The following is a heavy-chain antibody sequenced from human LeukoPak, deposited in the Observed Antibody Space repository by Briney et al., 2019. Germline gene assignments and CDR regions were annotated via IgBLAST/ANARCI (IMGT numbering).Heavy chain of an antibody. CDR3: ARVIAAPPFDY. D-gene: IGHD6-6*01. Sequence: GGSLRLSCAASGFTFSSYWMHWVRQAPGKGLVWVSRINTDGSSTSYADSVKGRFTISRDNAKNTLYLQMNSLRAEDTAVYYCARVIAAPPFDYWGQGTLLTVSS. CDR1: GFTFSSYW. CDR2: INTDGSST. J-gene: IGHJ4*02. V-gene: IGHV3-74*01.